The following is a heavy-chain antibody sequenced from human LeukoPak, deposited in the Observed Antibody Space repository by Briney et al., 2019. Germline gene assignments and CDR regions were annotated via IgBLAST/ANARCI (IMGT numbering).Heavy chain of an antibody. CDR2: ISAYNGNT. V-gene: IGHV1-18*01. J-gene: IGHJ1*01. Sequence: ASVKVSCKASGYTFTSYGISWVRRAPGQGLEGMGWISAYNGNTNYAQKLQGRVTMTTDTSTSTAYMELRSLRSDDTAVYYWARDLWFGELDWYFQHWGQGTLVTVSS. D-gene: IGHD3-10*01. CDR1: GYTFTSYG. CDR3: ARDLWFGELDWYFQH.